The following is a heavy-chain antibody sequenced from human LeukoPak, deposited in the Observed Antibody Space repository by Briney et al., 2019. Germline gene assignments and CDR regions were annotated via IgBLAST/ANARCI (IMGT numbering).Heavy chain of an antibody. CDR2: IYYTEDSRST. D-gene: IGHD5-12*01. J-gene: IGHJ4*02. Sequence: KPSETLSLTCSVSGGSINHYFWSWIRQSPGMGLEWIGYIYYTEDSRSTNYSPSLKSRVTISLDTSKNQLSLILTSVVAADTAVYYCARVGGFSGFYWGQGALVTVSS. CDR1: GGSINHYF. CDR3: ARVGGFSGFY. V-gene: IGHV4-59*01.